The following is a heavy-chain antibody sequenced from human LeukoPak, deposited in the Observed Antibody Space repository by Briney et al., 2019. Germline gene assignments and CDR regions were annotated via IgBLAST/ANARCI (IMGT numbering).Heavy chain of an antibody. J-gene: IGHJ4*02. CDR3: ARGYDILTGYYRIDY. CDR1: GYTFTSYY. CDR2: INPSGGST. D-gene: IGHD3-9*01. Sequence: ASVKVSCKASGYTFTSYYMHWVRQAPGQGLEWMGIINPSGGSTSYAQKFQGRVTMTRDTSISTAYMELSRLRSDDTAVYYCARGYDILTGYYRIDYWGQGTLVTVSS. V-gene: IGHV1-46*01.